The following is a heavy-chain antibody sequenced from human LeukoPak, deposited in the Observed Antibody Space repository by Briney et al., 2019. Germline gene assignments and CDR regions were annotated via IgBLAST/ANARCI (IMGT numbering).Heavy chain of an antibody. J-gene: IGHJ4*02. CDR3: ARGTTVTRAFDY. V-gene: IGHV1-46*01. CDR2: INPSGGST. Sequence: ASVKVSCKASGGTFSSYAISWVRQAPGQGLEWMGIINPSGGSTSYAQKFQGRVTMTRDTSTSTVYMELSSLRSEDTAVYYCARGTTVTRAFDYWGQGTLVTVSS. CDR1: GGTFSSYA. D-gene: IGHD4-17*01.